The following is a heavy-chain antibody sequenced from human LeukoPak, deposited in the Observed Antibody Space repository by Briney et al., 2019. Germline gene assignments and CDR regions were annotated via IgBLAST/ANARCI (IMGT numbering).Heavy chain of an antibody. Sequence: ASVTVSCKATGYTFTGYYMHWERHAPGQGLEWMRWINPNSGGTNYAQKFLGRVTMTRDTSISTAYMELSRLRSDDTAVYYCARVRAVVGALLPYFDYWGRGTLVTVSS. V-gene: IGHV1-2*02. CDR3: ARVRAVVGALLPYFDY. D-gene: IGHD1-26*01. CDR1: GYTFTGYY. J-gene: IGHJ4*02. CDR2: INPNSGGT.